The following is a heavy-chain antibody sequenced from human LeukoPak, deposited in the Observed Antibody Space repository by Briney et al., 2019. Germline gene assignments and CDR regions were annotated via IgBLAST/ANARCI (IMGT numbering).Heavy chain of an antibody. D-gene: IGHD2-2*02. V-gene: IGHV3-30*02. CDR3: AKYDLTAIVFDI. Sequence: GGSLRLSCAASGFTFSSYSMHWVRQAPGKGLEWVAFIRYDGSNKYYADSVKGRFTISRDNSKNTLYLQMNSLRAEDTAVYYCAKYDLTAIVFDIWGQGTMVTVSS. CDR2: IRYDGSNK. CDR1: GFTFSSYS. J-gene: IGHJ3*02.